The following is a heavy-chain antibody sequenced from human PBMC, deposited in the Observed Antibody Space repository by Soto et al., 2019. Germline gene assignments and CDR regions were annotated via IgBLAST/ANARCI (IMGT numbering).Heavy chain of an antibody. V-gene: IGHV4-39*07. J-gene: IGHJ4*02. CDR2: VFYTGFT. D-gene: IGHD3-16*01. CDR1: GGSISGSYYY. Sequence: PSETLSLTCAVSGGSISGSYYYRAWLRQSPGKGPEWIGSVFYTGFTSYNPSLESRVSVSVDTSKSQFSLKLSSVTAADTAVYFCAREGGESSDGLYYFDSWGQGSLVTVSS. CDR3: AREGGESSDGLYYFDS.